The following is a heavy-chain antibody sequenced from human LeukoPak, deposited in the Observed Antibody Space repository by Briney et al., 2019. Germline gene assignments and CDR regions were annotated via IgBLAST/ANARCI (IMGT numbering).Heavy chain of an antibody. D-gene: IGHD3-16*01. V-gene: IGHV4-34*01. Sequence: SETLSLTCAVCGGSFSGYYWSWIRQPPGKGLEWIGEINHSGSTNYNPSLKSRVTISVDTSKNQFSLKLSSVTAADTAVYYCARRTMGYYYYYMDVWGKGTTVTISS. CDR2: INHSGST. CDR1: GGSFSGYY. J-gene: IGHJ6*03. CDR3: ARRTMGYYYYYMDV.